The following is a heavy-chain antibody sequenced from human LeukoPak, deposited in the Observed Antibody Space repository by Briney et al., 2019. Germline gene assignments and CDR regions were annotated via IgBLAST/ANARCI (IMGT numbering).Heavy chain of an antibody. CDR2: INTNTGNP. CDR3: ARDSHIVVVTATLFDY. V-gene: IGHV7-4-1*02. D-gene: IGHD2-21*02. Sequence: ASVKVSCKASGYTFTSYAMNWVRQAPGQGLEWMGWINTNTGNPTYAQGFTGRFVFSLDTSVSTAYLQISSLKAEDTAVYYCARDSHIVVVTATLFDYWGQGTLVTVSS. CDR1: GYTFTSYA. J-gene: IGHJ4*02.